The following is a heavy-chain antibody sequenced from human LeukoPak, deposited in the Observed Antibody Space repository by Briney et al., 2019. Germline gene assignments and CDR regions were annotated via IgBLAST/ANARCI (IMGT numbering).Heavy chain of an antibody. CDR2: IYYSGST. CDR1: GGSISSSSYY. CDR3: ARGSWTSYYYYYMDV. Sequence: SETLSLTCTVSGGSISSSSYYRGWIRQPPGKGLEWIGSIYYSGSTYYNPSLKSRVTISVDTSKNQFSLKLSSVTAADTAVYYCARGSWTSYYYYYMDVWGKGTTVTVSS. J-gene: IGHJ6*03. D-gene: IGHD3/OR15-3a*01. V-gene: IGHV4-39*07.